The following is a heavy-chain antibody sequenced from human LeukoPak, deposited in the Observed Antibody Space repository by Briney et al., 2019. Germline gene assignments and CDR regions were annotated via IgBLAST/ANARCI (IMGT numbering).Heavy chain of an antibody. V-gene: IGHV4-61*02. CDR2: IYTSGST. CDR1: GGSISSGSYY. Sequence: PSQTLSLTCTVSGGSISSGSYYWSWIRQPDGKGLEWIGRIYTSGSTNYNPSLKSRVTISVDTSKNQFSLKLSSVTAADTAVYYCARDLASIAARRPGSYYYYMDVWGKGTTVTVSS. D-gene: IGHD6-6*01. J-gene: IGHJ6*03. CDR3: ARDLASIAARRPGSYYYYMDV.